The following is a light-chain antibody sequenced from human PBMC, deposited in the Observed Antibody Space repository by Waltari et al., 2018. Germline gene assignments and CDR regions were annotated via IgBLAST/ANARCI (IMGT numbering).Light chain of an antibody. CDR1: SDHSAYA. CDR2: IHGGGGH. V-gene: IGLV4-69*01. CDR3: QTWDPDTVV. J-gene: IGLJ2*01. Sequence: QLAVTQSPSASASLGASVKLTCTLSSDHSAYAIAWHQHQPEKGPRFLMKIHGGGGHTKGDGIPDRFSGFSSGAERYLTISSLQYEDEAAYYCQTWDPDTVVFGGGTKLTV.